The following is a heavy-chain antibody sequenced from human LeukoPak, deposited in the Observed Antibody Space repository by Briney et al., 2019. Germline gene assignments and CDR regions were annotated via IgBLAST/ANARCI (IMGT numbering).Heavy chain of an antibody. Sequence: PGGSLRLSCAASGCTFSSYSMSWVRQAPGKGLEWLSYISSSGSTIYYADSVKGRFTISGDSAKNSLYLKMNSLRAEDTAVYYCARPRSGYYFDHWGQGTLVTVSS. CDR3: ARPRSGYYFDH. J-gene: IGHJ4*02. CDR2: ISSSGSTI. V-gene: IGHV3-48*04. CDR1: GCTFSSYS. D-gene: IGHD1-14*01.